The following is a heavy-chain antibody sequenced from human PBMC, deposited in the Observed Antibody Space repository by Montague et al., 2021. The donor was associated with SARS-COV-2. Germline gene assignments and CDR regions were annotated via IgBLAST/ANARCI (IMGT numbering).Heavy chain of an antibody. CDR1: GGSISSGGYY. CDR2: IYYSGST. D-gene: IGHD3-3*01. V-gene: IGHV4-31*03. J-gene: IGHJ4*02. CDR3: ARALSIMIFGVVGSFDY. Sequence: TLSLTCTVSGGSISSGGYYWSWIRQHPGKGLEWIGYIYYSGSTYYNPSLKSRVTISVDTSKNQFSLKLSSVTAADTAVYYCARALSIMIFGVVGSFDYWGQGTLVTVSS.